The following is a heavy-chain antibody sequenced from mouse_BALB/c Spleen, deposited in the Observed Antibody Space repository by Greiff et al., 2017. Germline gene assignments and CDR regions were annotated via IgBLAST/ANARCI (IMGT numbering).Heavy chain of an antibody. Sequence: ESGPGLVKPSQSLSLTCSVTGYSITSGYYWNWIRQFPGNKLEWMGYISYDGSNNYNPSLKNRISITRDTSKNQFFLKLNSVTTEDTATYYCASIYYGNYDAMDYWGQGTSVTVSS. J-gene: IGHJ4*01. CDR2: ISYDGSN. CDR1: GYSITSGYY. V-gene: IGHV3-6*02. CDR3: ASIYYGNYDAMDY. D-gene: IGHD2-1*01.